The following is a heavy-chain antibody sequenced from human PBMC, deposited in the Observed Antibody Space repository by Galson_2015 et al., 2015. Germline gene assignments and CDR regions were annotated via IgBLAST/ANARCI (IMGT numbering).Heavy chain of an antibody. Sequence: CKASGGTFSSYAISWVRQAPGQGLERMGGIIPIFGTANYAQKFQGRVTITADESTSTAYMELSSLRSEDAAVYYCARDDPLYCSSTSCYGGEDNWFDPWGQGTLVTVSS. J-gene: IGHJ5*02. CDR3: ARDDPLYCSSTSCYGGEDNWFDP. V-gene: IGHV1-69*01. CDR1: GGTFSSYA. D-gene: IGHD2-2*01. CDR2: IIPIFGTA.